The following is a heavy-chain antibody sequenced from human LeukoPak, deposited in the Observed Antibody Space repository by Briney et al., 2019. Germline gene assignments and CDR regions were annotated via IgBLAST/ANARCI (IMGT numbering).Heavy chain of an antibody. Sequence: GGSLRLSCTTSGFTFSSSWMSWVRQAPGRGLDWVASIRQDGSQKYYVDSVKGRFTISRDNAENSLYLQMNSLRAEDTAVYYCARLFRDVTTFDYWGQGTLVTVSS. D-gene: IGHD1-1*01. CDR1: GFTFSSSW. CDR3: ARLFRDVTTFDY. CDR2: IRQDGSQK. J-gene: IGHJ4*02. V-gene: IGHV3-7*01.